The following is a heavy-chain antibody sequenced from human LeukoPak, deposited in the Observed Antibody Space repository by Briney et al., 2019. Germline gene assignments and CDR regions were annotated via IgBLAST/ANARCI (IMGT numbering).Heavy chain of an antibody. CDR3: ARARGYSSSRPNFFDY. CDR1: GGSISSYY. Sequence: SETLSLTCTVYGGSISSYYWSWIRQPPGKGLEWIGYIYYSGSTNYNPSLKSRVTISVDTSKNQFSLKLSSVTAADRAVYYCARARGYSSSRPNFFDYWGQGTLVTVSS. J-gene: IGHJ4*02. V-gene: IGHV4-59*01. D-gene: IGHD6-13*01. CDR2: IYYSGST.